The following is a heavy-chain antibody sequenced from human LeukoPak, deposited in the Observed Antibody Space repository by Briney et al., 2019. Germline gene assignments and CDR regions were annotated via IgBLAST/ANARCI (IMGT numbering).Heavy chain of an antibody. Sequence: PGGSLRLSCAASGLTFNHAWMSWVRQAPGKGLEWVGRIKSKTDGGTADYAAPVKGRFTISRDDSKNTLYLQMNSLKTEDTAVYYCTTGLRAADTNWGLGTLVTVSS. CDR1: GLTFNHAW. CDR2: IKSKTDGGTA. V-gene: IGHV3-15*01. J-gene: IGHJ4*02. CDR3: TTGLRAADTN. D-gene: IGHD6-13*01.